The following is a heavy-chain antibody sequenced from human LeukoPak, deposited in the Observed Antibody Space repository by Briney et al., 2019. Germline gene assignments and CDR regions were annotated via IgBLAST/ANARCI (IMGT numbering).Heavy chain of an antibody. D-gene: IGHD6-6*01. CDR2: IYYSGST. J-gene: IGHJ4*02. V-gene: IGHV4-59*08. CDR3: ARQGIAARLIDY. Sequence: SETLSLTCNVSGGSISSYYWSWIRQPPGKGLEWIGYIYYSGSTNYNPSLRSRVTISVDTSKNQFSLKLSSVTAADTAVYYCARQGIAARLIDYWGQGTLVTVSS. CDR1: GGSISSYY.